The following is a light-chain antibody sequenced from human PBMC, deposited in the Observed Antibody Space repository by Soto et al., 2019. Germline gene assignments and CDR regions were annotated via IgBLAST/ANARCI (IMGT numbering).Light chain of an antibody. CDR1: QTISSY. CDR3: HQSPGIPYT. J-gene: IGKJ2*01. V-gene: IGKV1-39*01. CDR2: AAS. Sequence: DIQMTQSPSSLSASVGDRVTITCRASQTISSYLNWYQQKPRKAPKLLIYAASSLQSGVPSRFSGSGSGPDFTLTISIMQPEAFSTSYCHQSPGIPYTFGQGTKLEIK.